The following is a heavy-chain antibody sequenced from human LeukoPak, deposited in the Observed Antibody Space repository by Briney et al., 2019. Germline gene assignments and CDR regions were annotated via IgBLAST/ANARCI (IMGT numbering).Heavy chain of an antibody. Sequence: GALRLLCSASGFTFCGYSMRWVRQAPGEGVEGVGFIRSKAYGGTTEYAASVKGRFTISRDDSKSIAYLQMNSLKTEDTAVYYCWGNYYYYMDVWGKGTTVTVSS. J-gene: IGHJ6*03. CDR3: WGNYYYYMDV. D-gene: IGHD7-27*01. V-gene: IGHV3-49*04. CDR1: GFTFCGYS. CDR2: IRSKAYGGTT.